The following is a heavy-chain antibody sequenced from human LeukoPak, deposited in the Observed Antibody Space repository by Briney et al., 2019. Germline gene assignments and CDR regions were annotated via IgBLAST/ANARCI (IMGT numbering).Heavy chain of an antibody. Sequence: GASVKVSCKASGGTFSSYAISWVRQAPGQGLEWMGGIIPIFGTANYAQKFQGRVTITADESTSTAYVELSSLRSEDTAVYYCARATFYGDYFYYFDYWGQGTLVTVSS. CDR3: ARATFYGDYFYYFDY. D-gene: IGHD4-17*01. CDR1: GGTFSSYA. J-gene: IGHJ4*02. CDR2: IIPIFGTA. V-gene: IGHV1-69*13.